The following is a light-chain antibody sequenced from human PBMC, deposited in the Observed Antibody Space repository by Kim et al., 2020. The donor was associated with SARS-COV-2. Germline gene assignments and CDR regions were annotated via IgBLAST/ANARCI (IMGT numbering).Light chain of an antibody. CDR3: QSYNRSNVV. Sequence: NFTLTQPHSVSESPGKTVTISCTRSSGSIDDNYVQWYQQRPGGVPTTVIYEDDQRPSGVSDRFSGSIDNSSNSASLTISGLKTEDEADYCCQSYNRSNVVFGGGTQLTVL. V-gene: IGLV6-57*04. CDR1: SGSIDDNY. J-gene: IGLJ2*01. CDR2: EDD.